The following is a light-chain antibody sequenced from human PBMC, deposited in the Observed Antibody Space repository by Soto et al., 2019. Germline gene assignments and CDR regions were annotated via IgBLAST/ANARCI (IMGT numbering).Light chain of an antibody. CDR2: DAS. V-gene: IGKV3-11*01. CDR3: QQRSNWPPTWT. J-gene: IGKJ1*01. CDR1: QSVSSY. Sequence: ELVLTPSPATITMSXGERPTLPLXXXQSVSSYLAWYQQKPGQAPRLLIYDASNRATGIPARFSGSGSGTDFTLTISSLEPEDFAVYYCQQRSNWPPTWTFGQGTKVDI.